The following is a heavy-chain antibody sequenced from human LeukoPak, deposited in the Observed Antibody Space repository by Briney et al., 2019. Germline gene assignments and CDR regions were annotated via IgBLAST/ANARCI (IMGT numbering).Heavy chain of an antibody. V-gene: IGHV1-8*03. CDR2: MNPNSGNT. CDR3: ATDRVVGATYYFDY. D-gene: IGHD1-26*01. CDR1: GYTFTSYD. Sequence: ASVKVSCKASGYTFTSYDINWVRQATGQGLEWMGWMNPNSGNTGYAQKFQGRVTITRNTSISTAYMELSSLRSEDTAVYYCATDRVVGATYYFDYWGQGTPVTVSS. J-gene: IGHJ4*02.